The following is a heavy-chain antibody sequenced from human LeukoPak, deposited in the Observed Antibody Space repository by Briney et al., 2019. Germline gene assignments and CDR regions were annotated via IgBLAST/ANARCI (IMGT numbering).Heavy chain of an antibody. CDR3: ARDSHLPYCGGDCYPDH. V-gene: IGHV4-34*01. Sequence: SETLSLTCAVYGGSFSGYYWSCIRQPPGKGLEWIGEINHSGSTNYNPSLKSRVTISVDTSKNQFSLKLSSVTAADTAVYYCARDSHLPYCGGDCYPDHWGQGTLVTVSS. J-gene: IGHJ4*02. D-gene: IGHD2-21*02. CDR2: INHSGST. CDR1: GGSFSGYY.